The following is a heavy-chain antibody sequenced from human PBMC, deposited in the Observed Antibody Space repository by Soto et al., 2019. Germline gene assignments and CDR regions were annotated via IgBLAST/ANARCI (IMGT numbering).Heavy chain of an antibody. Sequence: QVQLVQSVAEVKKPGSSVKVSCKASGGTFSSYAISWVRQAPGQGLEWMGGIIPIFGTANYAQKFQDRVTITADESTSAAYMELSSLRSEYTAVYYWARTPLDTWVYYYGMDVWGQGTTVTVSS. CDR1: GGTFSSYA. CDR2: IIPIFGTA. J-gene: IGHJ6*02. D-gene: IGHD5-18*01. V-gene: IGHV1-69*12. CDR3: ARTPLDTWVYYYGMDV.